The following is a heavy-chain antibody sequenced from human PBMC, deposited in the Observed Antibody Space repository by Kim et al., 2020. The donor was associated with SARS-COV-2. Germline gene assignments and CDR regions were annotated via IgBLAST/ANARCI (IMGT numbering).Heavy chain of an antibody. V-gene: IGHV1-18*04. Sequence: ASVKVSCKASGYTFTSYGISWVRQAPGQGLEWMGWISAYNGNTNYAQKLQGRVTMTTDTSTSTAYMELRSLRSDDTAVYYCARDSIYDYVWGSLRTDQINDAFDIWGQGTLVTVSS. CDR1: GYTFTSYG. CDR2: ISAYNGNT. D-gene: IGHD3-16*01. CDR3: ARDSIYDYVWGSLRTDQINDAFDI. J-gene: IGHJ3*02.